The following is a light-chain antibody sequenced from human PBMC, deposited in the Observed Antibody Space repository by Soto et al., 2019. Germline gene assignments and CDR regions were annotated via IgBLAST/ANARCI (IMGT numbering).Light chain of an antibody. Sequence: DIQMTQSPSSLSASIGDTVIITCRASQNINTYLNWYEQNPGKAPKLLIYDAPSLRSGVPSRFSGSGSGTDFALTINSLQPEDFATYYCQQSFTSRWTFGQGTRVELK. J-gene: IGKJ1*01. V-gene: IGKV1-39*01. CDR1: QNINTY. CDR2: DAP. CDR3: QQSFTSRWT.